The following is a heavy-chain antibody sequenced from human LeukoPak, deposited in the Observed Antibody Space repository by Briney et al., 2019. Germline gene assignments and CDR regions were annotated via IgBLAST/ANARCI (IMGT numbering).Heavy chain of an antibody. D-gene: IGHD6-13*01. Sequence: PSETLSLTCSVSGGSVNSFFWSWIRQSPGKPLEWIAYITYSGSANYKPSLKSRVTISLDTSKSQVSLRLTSVTAADTAVYYCARVPYSDRIEFYYMDVWGKGTTVTVSS. V-gene: IGHV4-59*02. J-gene: IGHJ6*03. CDR3: ARVPYSDRIEFYYMDV. CDR2: ITYSGSA. CDR1: GGSVNSFF.